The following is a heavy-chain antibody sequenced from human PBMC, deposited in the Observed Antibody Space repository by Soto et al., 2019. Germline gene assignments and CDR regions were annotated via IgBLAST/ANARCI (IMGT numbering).Heavy chain of an antibody. Sequence: SETLCLTCTVSGGSISKSNYFWGWIRQAPGKGLEWIASILYSGTTSYNSSLKSRVAISVDTSKNQFSLKLNSVTAADTAVYYCARLGWGNGDSDYWGQGTLVTVSS. V-gene: IGHV4-39*01. CDR3: ARLGWGNGDSDY. D-gene: IGHD2-21*01. J-gene: IGHJ4*02. CDR2: ILYSGTT. CDR1: GGSISKSNYF.